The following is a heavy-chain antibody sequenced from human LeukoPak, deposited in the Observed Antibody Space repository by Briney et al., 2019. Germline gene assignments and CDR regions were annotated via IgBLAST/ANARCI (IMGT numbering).Heavy chain of an antibody. CDR2: INHSGST. CDR3: ARGRRWLQLRAPFDY. V-gene: IGHV4-34*01. J-gene: IGHJ4*02. Sequence: SETLSLTCAVYGGSFSGYYWSWIRQPPGKGLEWLGEINHSGSTNYNPSLKSRVTISVDTSKNQFSLKLSSVTAADTAVCYCARGRRWLQLRAPFDYWGQGTLVTVSS. D-gene: IGHD5-24*01. CDR1: GGSFSGYY.